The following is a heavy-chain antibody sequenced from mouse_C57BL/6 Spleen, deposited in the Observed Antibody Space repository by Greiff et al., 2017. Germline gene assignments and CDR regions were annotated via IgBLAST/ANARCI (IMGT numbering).Heavy chain of an antibody. CDR1: GYSFTGYY. CDR2: INPSTGGT. D-gene: IGHD1-1*01. J-gene: IGHJ2*01. V-gene: IGHV1-42*01. Sequence: VQLQQSGPELVKPGASVKISCKASGYSFTGYYMNWVKQSPEKSLEWIGEINPSTGGTTYNQKFKAKATSTVDKSSSTAYMQLKSLTSADSAVYYCARADYGRRHFEYWGQGTTLTVSA. CDR3: ARADYGRRHFEY.